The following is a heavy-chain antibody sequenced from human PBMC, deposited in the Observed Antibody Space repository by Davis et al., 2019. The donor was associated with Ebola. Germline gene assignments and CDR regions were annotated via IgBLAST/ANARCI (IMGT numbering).Heavy chain of an antibody. CDR2: IYYSGST. V-gene: IGHV4-31*03. CDR1: GGSISSGGYY. J-gene: IGHJ6*02. Sequence: SETLSLTCTVSGGSISSGGYYWSWIRQHPGKGLEWIGYIYYSGSTYYNPSLKSRFTISVDTSKNQFSLKLSSVTAADTAVYYCARVPGYCSSTSCYPFYYYGMDVWGQGTTVTVSS. D-gene: IGHD2-2*01. CDR3: ARVPGYCSSTSCYPFYYYGMDV.